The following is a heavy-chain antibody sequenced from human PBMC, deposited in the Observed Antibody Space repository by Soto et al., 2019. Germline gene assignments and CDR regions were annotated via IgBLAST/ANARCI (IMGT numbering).Heavy chain of an antibody. Sequence: XGSLRTSSAAAGFTFRTFAMSWVRQAPEKGLEWVSAISGSGGSTYYADSVKGRFTISRDNSKNTLYLQMNSLRAEDTAVYYCAKGRLQLDYWGRGTLVTVSS. CDR2: ISGSGGST. V-gene: IGHV3-23*01. D-gene: IGHD5-18*01. J-gene: IGHJ4*02. CDR1: GFTFRTFA. CDR3: AKGRLQLDY.